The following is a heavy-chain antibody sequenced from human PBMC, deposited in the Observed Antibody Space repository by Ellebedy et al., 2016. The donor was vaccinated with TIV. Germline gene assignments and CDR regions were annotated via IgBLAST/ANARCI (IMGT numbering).Heavy chain of an antibody. D-gene: IGHD2-15*01. Sequence: GESLKISCKGSGYSFSSYWIGWVRQMPGKGLEWMGIIYPGDSDTRYSPSFQGQVTISVDKSISTAYLQWSSLKASDTAMYYCARNWRCSGGTCYGDSWGQGTLVTVSS. CDR2: IYPGDSDT. CDR1: GYSFSSYW. CDR3: ARNWRCSGGTCYGDS. V-gene: IGHV5-51*01. J-gene: IGHJ4*02.